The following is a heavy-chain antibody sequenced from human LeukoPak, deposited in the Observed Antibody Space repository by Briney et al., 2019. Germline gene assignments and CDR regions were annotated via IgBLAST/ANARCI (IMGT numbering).Heavy chain of an antibody. J-gene: IGHJ4*02. D-gene: IGHD6-13*01. V-gene: IGHV4-59*01. Sequence: SETLSLTCTVSGGSISSYYWSWTRQPPGKGLEWIGYIYYSGSTNYNPSLKSRVTISVDTSKNQFSLKLSSVTAADTAVYYCARLIAAAGPALDYWGQGTLVTVSS. CDR2: IYYSGST. CDR1: GGSISSYY. CDR3: ARLIAAAGPALDY.